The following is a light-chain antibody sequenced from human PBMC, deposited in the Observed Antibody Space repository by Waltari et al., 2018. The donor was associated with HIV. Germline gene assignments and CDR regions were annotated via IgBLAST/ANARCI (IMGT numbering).Light chain of an antibody. Sequence: SSELTQDPAVSVALGQTVRITCQGDSLRSYYASWYQQKPGQATVLVIFGKNDRPSGIPDRFSGSDSGNTASLTITGAQAEDEADYYCNSRDSSGNHVVFGGGTKLTVL. CDR3: NSRDSSGNHVV. J-gene: IGLJ2*01. V-gene: IGLV3-19*01. CDR2: GKN. CDR1: SLRSYY.